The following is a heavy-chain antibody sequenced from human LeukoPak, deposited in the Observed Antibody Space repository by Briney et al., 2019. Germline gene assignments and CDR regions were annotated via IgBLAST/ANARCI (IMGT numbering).Heavy chain of an antibody. D-gene: IGHD2-2*01. CDR1: GFTFSTYA. Sequence: SGGSLRLSCAASGFTFSTYAMSWVRQAPGKGLEWVSAVRGSGTDTYYADSVKGRFTISRDNSKNTLYLQMNSLRAEDTAVYYCAKDEGYCSSTSCYEFDYWGQGTLVTVSS. V-gene: IGHV3-23*01. CDR3: AKDEGYCSSTSCYEFDY. J-gene: IGHJ4*02. CDR2: VRGSGTDT.